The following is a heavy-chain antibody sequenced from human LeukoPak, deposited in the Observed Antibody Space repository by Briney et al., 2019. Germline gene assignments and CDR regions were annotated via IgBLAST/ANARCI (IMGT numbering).Heavy chain of an antibody. V-gene: IGHV3-30-3*01. Sequence: PGRSLRLSCAATGFTFSNYAIHWGRQAPGKGLEWVAFISDDGSRQHYADSVKSRFTISRDNSKNTLNLQMNSLRAEDTAVYYCVKDRTGTYTLDYWGQGTLVTVSS. D-gene: IGHD3-10*01. J-gene: IGHJ4*02. CDR2: ISDDGSRQ. CDR1: GFTFSNYA. CDR3: VKDRTGTYTLDY.